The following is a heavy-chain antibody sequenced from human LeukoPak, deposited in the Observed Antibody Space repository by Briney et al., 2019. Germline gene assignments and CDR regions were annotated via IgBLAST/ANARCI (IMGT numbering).Heavy chain of an antibody. D-gene: IGHD1-26*01. CDR3: VRDNRSYNFDY. V-gene: IGHV3-66*01. Sequence: GGSLRLSCAASGFSVSRNYMTWVRQAPGKGLEWVSVIYSGGRTDYADSVKGRFTISRDSSKNTLYLQMNSLRAEDTAVHYCVRDNRSYNFDYWGQGTLVTVSS. J-gene: IGHJ4*02. CDR1: GFSVSRNY. CDR2: IYSGGRT.